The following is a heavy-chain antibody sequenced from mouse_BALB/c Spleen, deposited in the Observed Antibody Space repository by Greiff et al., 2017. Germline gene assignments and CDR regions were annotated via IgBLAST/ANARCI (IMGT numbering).Heavy chain of an antibody. V-gene: IGHV1S22*01. J-gene: IGHJ4*01. CDR2: IYPGSGST. CDR3: TRGYELAMDY. D-gene: IGHD2-2*01. CDR1: GYTFTSYW. Sequence: LQQPGSELVRPGASVKLSCKASGYTFTSYWMHWVKQRPGQGLEWIGNIYPGSGSTNYDEKFKSKATLTVDTSSSTAYMQLSSLTSEDSAVYYCTRGYELAMDYWGQGTSVTVAS.